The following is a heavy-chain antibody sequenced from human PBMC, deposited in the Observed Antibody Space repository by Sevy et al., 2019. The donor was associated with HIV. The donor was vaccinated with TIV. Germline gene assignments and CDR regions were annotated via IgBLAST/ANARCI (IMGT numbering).Heavy chain of an antibody. J-gene: IGHJ5*02. CDR1: GYTFTSYG. CDR2: ISAYNGNT. V-gene: IGHV1-18*01. D-gene: IGHD3-22*01. CDR3: ARGPRGLYYYDSSGYRNWFDP. Sequence: ASVKVSCKASGYTFTSYGISWVRQAPGQGLEWMGWISAYNGNTNYAQKLQGRVTMNTDTSTGTAYMELRSLGSDDTAVYYCARGPRGLYYYDSSGYRNWFDPWGQGTLVTVSS.